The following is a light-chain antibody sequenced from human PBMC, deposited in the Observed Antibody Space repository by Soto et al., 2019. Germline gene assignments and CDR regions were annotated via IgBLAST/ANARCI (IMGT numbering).Light chain of an antibody. V-gene: IGKV1-9*01. CDR3: QQLNSFPIP. CDR2: GAS. CDR1: QGIANF. J-gene: IGKJ3*01. Sequence: IQLTQSPSSLSASVGDRVTISCRASQGIANFLAWYQQKPGKAPKLLIYGASTLQSGVPSRFSGSGSGTDFTLTISSQQPEESATYYCQQLNSFPIPFGPGTKVHIK.